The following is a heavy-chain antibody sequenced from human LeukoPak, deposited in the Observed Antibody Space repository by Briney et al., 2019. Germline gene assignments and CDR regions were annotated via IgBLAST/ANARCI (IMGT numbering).Heavy chain of an antibody. D-gene: IGHD6-6*01. V-gene: IGHV3-7*01. CDR3: ARIGYSSSSFDY. Sequence: PGGSLRLSCAAPGFTFRNYWMSWVRQAPGKGLEWVANIRQDGSLKYYVDSLKGRFTISRDSAKTSVYLQMNSLRAEDTAVYFCARIGYSSSSFDYWGQGTLVTVSS. J-gene: IGHJ4*02. CDR1: GFTFRNYW. CDR2: IRQDGSLK.